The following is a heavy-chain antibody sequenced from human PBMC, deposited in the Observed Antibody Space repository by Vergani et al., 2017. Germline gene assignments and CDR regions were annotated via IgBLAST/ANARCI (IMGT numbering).Heavy chain of an antibody. D-gene: IGHD2-21*01. CDR1: GFTFSTYA. CDR2: IYYDGSKK. Sequence: QVQLVESGGGVVQPGRSLRLSCTSSGFTFSTYAMHWVRQAPGKALEWVAIIYYDGSKKYYADSVKGRFTISGDNSRNTLDLLMSSLRAEDTAIYYCVREGSYCGSTTCRNPSYVYYYHMDVWGEGTTVTVSS. J-gene: IGHJ6*03. V-gene: IGHV3-33*01. CDR3: VREGSYCGSTTCRNPSYVYYYHMDV.